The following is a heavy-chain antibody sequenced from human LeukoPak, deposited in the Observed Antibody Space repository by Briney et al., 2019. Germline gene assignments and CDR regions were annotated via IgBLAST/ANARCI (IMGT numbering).Heavy chain of an antibody. J-gene: IGHJ3*02. D-gene: IGHD3-22*01. V-gene: IGHV6-1*01. CDR3: ARARDYYDSSGSDSDAFDI. Sequence: SQTLSLTCAISGDSVSSNSAAWNWIRQSPSRGLEWLGRTYYRSKWYNDYAVSVKSRITINPDTSKNQFSLQLNSVTPEDTAVCYCARARDYYDSSGSDSDAFDIWGQGTMVTVSS. CDR1: GDSVSSNSAA. CDR2: TYYRSKWYN.